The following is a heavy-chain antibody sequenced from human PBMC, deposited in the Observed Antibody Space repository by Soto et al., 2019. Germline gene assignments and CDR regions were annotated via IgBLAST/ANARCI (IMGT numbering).Heavy chain of an antibody. Sequence: ASVKVSCKSSGFIFSYYGFSWVRQAPGQGLEWMGIINPSGGSTSCAQKFQGRVTMTSDTSTSTVYMELSSLRSEDTAVYYCARECLDIVVVLAAIAVTQESNYYYYYYMDVWGKGTTVTVSS. CDR2: INPSGGST. CDR3: ARECLDIVVVLAAIAVTQESNYYYYYYMDV. J-gene: IGHJ6*03. D-gene: IGHD2-2*02. CDR1: GFIFSYYG. V-gene: IGHV1-46*01.